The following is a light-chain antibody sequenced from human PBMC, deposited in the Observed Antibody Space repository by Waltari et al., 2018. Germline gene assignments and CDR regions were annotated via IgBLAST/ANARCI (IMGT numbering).Light chain of an antibody. CDR2: QDT. CDR3: QAWDSSTPYV. V-gene: IGLV3-1*01. J-gene: IGLJ1*01. CDR1: KLGDKY. Sequence: SYELTQPPSVSVSPGQTASITCSGDKLGDKYVGWYQQKPGQSPVLVIYQDTKRPSGIPERFSGSNAGNTATLTISGTQAMDEADYYCQAWDSSTPYVFGPGTKVTVL.